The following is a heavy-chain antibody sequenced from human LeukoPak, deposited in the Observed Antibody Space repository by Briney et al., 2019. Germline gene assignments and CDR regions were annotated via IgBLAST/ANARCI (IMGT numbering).Heavy chain of an antibody. Sequence: GRSLRLSCAASGFTFSSYGMHWVRQAPGKGLEWVAVISYDGSNKYYADSVKGRFTISRDNSKNTLYLQMNSLRAEDTAVYYCAKTLSGESFISWSQGTLVTVSS. D-gene: IGHD3-10*02. V-gene: IGHV3-30*18. J-gene: IGHJ4*02. CDR2: ISYDGSNK. CDR3: AKTLSGESFIS. CDR1: GFTFSSYG.